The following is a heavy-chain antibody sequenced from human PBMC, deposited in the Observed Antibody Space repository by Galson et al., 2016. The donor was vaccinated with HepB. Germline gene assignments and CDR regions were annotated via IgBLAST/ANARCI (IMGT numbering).Heavy chain of an antibody. CDR3: ATFVGLGGSG. Sequence: SLRLSCAASGFSFITYSLNWVRQSPGKGLEWVSYISTSGTIYYADSVKGRFTISRDNAKDSLYLEMNSLTDDDTAIYYCATFVGLGGSGWGQGTLVTVPS. V-gene: IGHV3-48*02. J-gene: IGHJ4*02. D-gene: IGHD3/OR15-3a*01. CDR1: GFSFITYS. CDR2: ISTSGTI.